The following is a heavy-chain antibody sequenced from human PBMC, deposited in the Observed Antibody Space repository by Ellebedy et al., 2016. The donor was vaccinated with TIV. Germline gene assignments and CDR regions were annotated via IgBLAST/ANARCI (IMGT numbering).Heavy chain of an antibody. CDR3: AKDSVGVVVVAAKQ. CDR2: ISSSGSTI. CDR1: GFTFSSYE. D-gene: IGHD2-15*01. Sequence: PGGSLRLSCAASGFTFSSYEMNWVRQAPGKGLEWVSYISSSGSTIYYADSVKGRFTISRDNSKNTLYLQMNSLRAEDTAVYYCAKDSVGVVVVAAKQWGQGTLVTVSS. J-gene: IGHJ4*02. V-gene: IGHV3-48*03.